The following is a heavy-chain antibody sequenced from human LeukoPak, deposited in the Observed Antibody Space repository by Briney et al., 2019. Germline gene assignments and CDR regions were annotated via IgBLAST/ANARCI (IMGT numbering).Heavy chain of an antibody. J-gene: IGHJ4*02. D-gene: IGHD3-9*01. CDR3: ARWQGLTGEDY. V-gene: IGHV1-18*01. Sequence: ASVKVSCKASGGTFSSYAISWVRQAPGQGLEWMGWISAYNGNTNYAQKLQGRVTMTTDTSTSTAYMELRSLRSDDTAVYYCARWQGLTGEDYWGQGTLVTVSS. CDR2: ISAYNGNT. CDR1: GGTFSSYA.